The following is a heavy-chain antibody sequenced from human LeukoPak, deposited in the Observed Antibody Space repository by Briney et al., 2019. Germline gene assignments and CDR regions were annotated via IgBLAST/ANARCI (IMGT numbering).Heavy chain of an antibody. Sequence: GGSLRLSCAASGFTFSSYSMNWVRQAPGKGLEWVSYISSSSSTIYYADSVKGRFTISRDNAKNSLYLQMNSLRAEDTAVYYCARDRRDATIGYWGQGTLVTVSS. D-gene: IGHD5-24*01. CDR1: GFTFSSYS. J-gene: IGHJ4*02. CDR3: ARDRRDATIGY. CDR2: ISSSSSTI. V-gene: IGHV3-48*01.